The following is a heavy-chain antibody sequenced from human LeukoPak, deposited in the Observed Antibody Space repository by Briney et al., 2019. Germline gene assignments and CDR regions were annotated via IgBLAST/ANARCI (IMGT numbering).Heavy chain of an antibody. CDR3: VTEPGYCTGGRCYGGWFDP. D-gene: IGHD2-15*01. CDR1: GGSFSGYY. J-gene: IGHJ5*02. Sequence: SETLSLTCAVYGGSFSGYYWSWIRQAPGKGLEWIGEINHSGNTNYNPSLKSRVTISVDTSKNQFSLKLSSVTAAVTAVYYCVTEPGYCTGGRCYGGWFDPWGQGTLVTVSS. V-gene: IGHV4-34*01. CDR2: INHSGNT.